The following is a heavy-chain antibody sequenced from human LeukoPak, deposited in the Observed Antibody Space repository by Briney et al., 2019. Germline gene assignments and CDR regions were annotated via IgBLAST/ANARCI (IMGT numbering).Heavy chain of an antibody. CDR2: INPKSGGA. CDR3: ARGTSMTTKKYYFDY. V-gene: IGHV1-2*04. D-gene: IGHD4-11*01. Sequence: GASVKVSCRASGYTFSGYCMHWVRQAPGQGLEWMGWINPKSGGANYAQKFQDWVIMTRETSISTVYMELRRLKSDDTAVYYCARGTSMTTKKYYFDYWGQGTLVTVSS. J-gene: IGHJ4*02. CDR1: GYTFSGYC.